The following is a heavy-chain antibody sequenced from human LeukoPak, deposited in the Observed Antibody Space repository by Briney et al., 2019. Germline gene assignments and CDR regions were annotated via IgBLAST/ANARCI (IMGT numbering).Heavy chain of an antibody. V-gene: IGHV4-34*01. D-gene: IGHD6-19*01. CDR2: INHSGST. CDR3: ARGSRRQIAVADKRGYYLDY. Sequence: PSETLSLTCAVYGGSFSGYYWSWIRQPPGKGLEWIGEINHSGSTNYNPSLKSRVTISVDTSKNQFSLKLSSVTAADTAVYYCARGSRRQIAVADKRGYYLDYWGQGTLVTVSS. CDR1: GGSFSGYY. J-gene: IGHJ4*02.